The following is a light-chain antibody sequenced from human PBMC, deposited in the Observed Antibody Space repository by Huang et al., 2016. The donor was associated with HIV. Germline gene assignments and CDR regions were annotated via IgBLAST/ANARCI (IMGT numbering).Light chain of an antibody. CDR3: QQYDILPQT. J-gene: IGKJ1*01. CDR2: DAS. V-gene: IGKV1-33*01. CDR1: QDINNY. Sequence: DIQMTQSPSSLSASVGDRVTITCQASQDINNYLNWYQQRPWKAPKLLIYDASNLETGVPSRFSGSGSGTEFTFTISSLQPEDIATYYCQQYDILPQTFGQGTKVEI.